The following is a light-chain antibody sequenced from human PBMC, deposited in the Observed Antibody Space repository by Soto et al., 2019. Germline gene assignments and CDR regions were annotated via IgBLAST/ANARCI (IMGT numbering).Light chain of an antibody. Sequence: QLVLTQPPSASGTPGQRVTISCSGSSSNIGSNFVYWYQQLPGTAPKLLIYRNSQRPSGVPDRFSGSKSGTSASLAISGLRSEDEADYYCAAWDDSLSGYEIFGGGTQLTVL. CDR3: AAWDDSLSGYEI. CDR1: SSNIGSNF. CDR2: RNS. V-gene: IGLV1-47*01. J-gene: IGLJ2*01.